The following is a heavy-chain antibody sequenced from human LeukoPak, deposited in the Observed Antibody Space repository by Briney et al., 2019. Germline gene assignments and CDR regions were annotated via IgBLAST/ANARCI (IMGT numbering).Heavy chain of an antibody. Sequence: PGGSLRLSCAASGFTFRVYWMTWVRQAPGKGLEWVANIKEDGSEKHYVDSVKGRFTISRDNAKNSLYLQMNSLRAEDTAVYYCARDTLIGVFDYMDVWGKGTTVIVSS. J-gene: IGHJ6*03. CDR1: GFTFRVYW. D-gene: IGHD3-10*01. V-gene: IGHV3-7*01. CDR3: ARDTLIGVFDYMDV. CDR2: IKEDGSEK.